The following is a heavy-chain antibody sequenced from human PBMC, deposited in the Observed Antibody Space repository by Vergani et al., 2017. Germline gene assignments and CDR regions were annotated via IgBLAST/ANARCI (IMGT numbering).Heavy chain of an antibody. CDR3: AKTYPTFSGSYGPEGPFDI. V-gene: IGHV3-30*18. CDR1: GFTFSSYG. CDR2: ISYDGSNK. D-gene: IGHD3-10*01. J-gene: IGHJ3*02. Sequence: QVQLVESGGGVVQPGRSLRLSCAASGFTFSSYGMHWVRQAPGKGLEWVAVISYDGSNKYYADSVKGRFTISRDNSKNTRYLQMNSLRAEDTAVYYCAKTYPTFSGSYGPEGPFDIWGQGTMVTVSS.